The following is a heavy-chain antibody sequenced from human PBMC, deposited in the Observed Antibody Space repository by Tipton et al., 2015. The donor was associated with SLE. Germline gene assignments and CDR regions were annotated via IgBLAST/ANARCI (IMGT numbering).Heavy chain of an antibody. CDR2: IYYSGST. J-gene: IGHJ3*02. CDR1: GGCISSYY. D-gene: IGHD6-19*01. Sequence: TLSLTCTVSGGCISSYYWSWIRQPPGKGLEWIGYIYYSGSTNYNPSPKSRVTISVDTSKNQFSLKLSSVTAADTAVYYCARAPRLGAFDIWGQGTMVTVSS. CDR3: ARAPRLGAFDI. V-gene: IGHV4-59*08.